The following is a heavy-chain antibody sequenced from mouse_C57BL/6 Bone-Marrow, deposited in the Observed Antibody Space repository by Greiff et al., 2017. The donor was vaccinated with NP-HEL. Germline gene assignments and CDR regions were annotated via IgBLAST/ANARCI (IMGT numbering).Heavy chain of an antibody. D-gene: IGHD1-1*01. J-gene: IGHJ1*03. V-gene: IGHV5-4*01. CDR1: GFTFSSYA. CDR2: ISDGGSYT. CDR3: ARVLITTHWYFGV. Sequence: EVQRVESGGGLVKPGGSLKLSCAASGFTFSSYAMSWVRQTPEKRLEWVATISDGGSYTYYPDNVKGRFTISRDNAKNNLYLQMSHLKSEDTAMYYCARVLITTHWYFGVWGTGTTVTVSS.